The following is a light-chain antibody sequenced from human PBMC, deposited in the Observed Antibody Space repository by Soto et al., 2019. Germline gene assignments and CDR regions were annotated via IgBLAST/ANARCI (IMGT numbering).Light chain of an antibody. V-gene: IGKV1-9*01. Sequence: DIKLSQSPSCLSASGGDRVTIACGASQSVSSYLAWYQQKPGKAPNLLIYGASTLQSGIPSRFSGSASGTEFTLTISSVQPEDFAIYYCHQLSSYPRTFGPGTKVDIK. CDR3: HQLSSYPRT. J-gene: IGKJ3*01. CDR1: QSVSSY. CDR2: GAS.